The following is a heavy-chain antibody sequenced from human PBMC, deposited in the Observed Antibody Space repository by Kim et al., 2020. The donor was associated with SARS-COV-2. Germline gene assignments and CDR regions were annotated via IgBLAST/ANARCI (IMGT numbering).Heavy chain of an antibody. CDR1: GFTFSSYS. V-gene: IGHV3-21*01. CDR3: ARVPSDFCSGYYDY. J-gene: IGHJ4*02. D-gene: IGHD3-3*01. CDR2: ISSSSSYI. Sequence: GGSLRLSCAASGFTFSSYSMNWVRQAPGKGLEWVSSISSSSSYIYYAESVKGRFTISRDNAKNSLYLQMNSLRAEDTAVYYCARVPSDFCSGYYDYWGQG.